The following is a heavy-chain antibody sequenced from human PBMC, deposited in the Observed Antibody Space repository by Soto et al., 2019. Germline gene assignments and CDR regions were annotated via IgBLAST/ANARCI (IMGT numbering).Heavy chain of an antibody. CDR2: IYHSGST. CDR1: GGSISSSSYY. Sequence: PSETLSLTCTVSGGSISSSSYYWGWIRQPPGKGLEWIGSIYHSGSTYYNPSLKSRVTISVDRSKNQFSLKLSSVTAADTAVYYCAREGPRDGYFDYWGQGTLVTVSS. CDR3: AREGPRDGYFDY. V-gene: IGHV4-39*07. J-gene: IGHJ4*02.